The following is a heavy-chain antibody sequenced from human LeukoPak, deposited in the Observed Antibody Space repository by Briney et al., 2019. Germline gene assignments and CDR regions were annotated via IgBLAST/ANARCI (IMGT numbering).Heavy chain of an antibody. CDR3: AREGITAAADY. J-gene: IGHJ4*02. D-gene: IGHD6-13*01. CDR2: ISSSSSTI. V-gene: IGHV3-48*04. CDR1: GFTFSSYS. Sequence: GGSLRLSCAASGFTFSSYSMNWVRQAPGKGLEWVSCISSSSSTIYYADSVKGRFTISRDNAKNSLYLQLNSLQVEDTAVYYCAREGITAAADYWGQGTLVTVSS.